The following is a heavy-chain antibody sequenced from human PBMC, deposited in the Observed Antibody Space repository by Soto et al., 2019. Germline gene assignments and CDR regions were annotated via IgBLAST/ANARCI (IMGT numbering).Heavy chain of an antibody. CDR1: GGTFSSYA. CDR3: AREVYDYVWGSYRYFDY. D-gene: IGHD3-16*02. J-gene: IGHJ4*02. CDR2: IIPIFGTA. Sequence: QVQLVQSGAEVKKPGSSVKVSCKASGGTFSSYAISWVRQAPGQGLEWMGGIIPIFGTANYAQKFQGRVMITADESTSTAYMELSSLRSEDTAVYYCAREVYDYVWGSYRYFDYWGQGTLVTVSS. V-gene: IGHV1-69*01.